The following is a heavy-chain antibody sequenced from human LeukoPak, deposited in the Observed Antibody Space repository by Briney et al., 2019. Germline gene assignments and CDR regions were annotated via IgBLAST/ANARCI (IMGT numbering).Heavy chain of an antibody. V-gene: IGHV3-23*01. Sequence: GGSLRLSCAASGFIFSNYAMSWVRQAPGKGLEWVSAISGSGDSTFYADSVKGRFTISRDNSKNTLSLQMNSLRAEDTAVYYCAKAERGGFAVDDDYWGQGTLVTVSS. CDR2: ISGSGDST. CDR3: AKAERGGFAVDDDY. J-gene: IGHJ4*02. D-gene: IGHD6-19*01. CDR1: GFIFSNYA.